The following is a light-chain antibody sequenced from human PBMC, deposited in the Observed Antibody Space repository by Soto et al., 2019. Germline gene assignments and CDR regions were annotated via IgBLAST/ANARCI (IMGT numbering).Light chain of an antibody. V-gene: IGKV3-11*01. CDR3: QQRSNWPPVT. CDR1: QGINTY. CDR2: DAF. J-gene: IGKJ5*01. Sequence: IVLTQSPATLSLSPGERVTLSCRASQGINTYLTWYQQKPGQAPRLLIYDAFNRATGIPARFSGSGSGTDFTLTISSLEPKDFAVYYCQQRSNWPPVTFGQGTRLEIK.